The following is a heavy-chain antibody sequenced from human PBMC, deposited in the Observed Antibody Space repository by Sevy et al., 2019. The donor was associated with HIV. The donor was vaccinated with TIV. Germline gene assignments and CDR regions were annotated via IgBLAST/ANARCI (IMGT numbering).Heavy chain of an antibody. V-gene: IGHV3-9*01. J-gene: IGHJ4*02. CDR3: ARQRGVVLVPAAPFDY. CDR2: ISWNSGTI. CDR1: GFTFDDYA. Sequence: GGSLRLSCAASGFTFDDYAMHWVRQAPGKGLEWVSGISWNSGTIGYVDSVKGRFTISRDNAKNSLYLQMNSLRAEDTALDYCARQRGVVLVPAAPFDYWGQGTLVTVSS. D-gene: IGHD2-2*01.